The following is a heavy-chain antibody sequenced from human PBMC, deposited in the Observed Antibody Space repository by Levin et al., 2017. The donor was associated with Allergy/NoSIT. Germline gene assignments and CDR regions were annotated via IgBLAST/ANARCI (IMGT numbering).Heavy chain of an antibody. CDR3: AKAVTTFFDPFDV. Sequence: GGSLRLSCAVSGFTFSDYAMHWVRQAPGKGLEWVAVISYDGSKKYYADSAQGRFTISRDNSKNTLYLQMNSLKPDDTAVYYCAKAVTTFFDPFDVWGQGTMVTVSS. CDR1: GFTFSDYA. V-gene: IGHV3-30*18. J-gene: IGHJ3*01. D-gene: IGHD4-17*01. CDR2: ISYDGSKK.